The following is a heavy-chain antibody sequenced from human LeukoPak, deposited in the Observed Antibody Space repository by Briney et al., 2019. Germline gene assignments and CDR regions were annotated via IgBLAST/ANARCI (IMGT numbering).Heavy chain of an antibody. D-gene: IGHD4-17*01. CDR1: GYTFTNYY. CDR2: IKPNSGGT. V-gene: IGHV1-2*02. Sequence: ASVKVSCKASGYTFTNYYMVWVRQAPGQGLVWMGWIKPNSGGTEFAQKFQGRVTMTRDPSISTVYMELSRLRSDDTAVYYCARHDYGDYMSLDSWGQGTLVTVSS. J-gene: IGHJ5*01. CDR3: ARHDYGDYMSLDS.